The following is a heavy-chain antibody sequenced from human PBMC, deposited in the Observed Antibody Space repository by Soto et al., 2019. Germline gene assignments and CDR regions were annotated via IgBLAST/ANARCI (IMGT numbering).Heavy chain of an antibody. CDR2: IIPYYNTL. V-gene: IGHV1-69*13. CDR3: ASGASRWYPHFFDS. CDR1: EGTFNSYA. J-gene: IGHJ4*02. D-gene: IGHD6-13*01. Sequence: SVKVSCKASEGTFNSYAIAWVRQAPGQGLEWMGGIIPYYNTLNYAQKFQDRVTITADDSTNTVYMELSSLRSDDTAVYFCASGASRWYPHFFDSWAQGTLVTVSS.